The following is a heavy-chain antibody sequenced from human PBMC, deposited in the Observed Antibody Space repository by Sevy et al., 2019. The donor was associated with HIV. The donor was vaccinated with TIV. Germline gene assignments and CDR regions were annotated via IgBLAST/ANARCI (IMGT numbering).Heavy chain of an antibody. D-gene: IGHD2-21*01. CDR3: ASGPHIDY. V-gene: IGHV1-2*02. CDR1: GYIFCGYY. CDR2: INPNSGGT. Sequence: ASVKVSCKASGYIFCGYYMHWVRQAPGQGLEWMGWINPNSGGTTYPQKFQGRVTMTRDTSISTAYMELSSPRSDDTAIYYCASGPHIDYWGQGTLVTVSS. J-gene: IGHJ4*02.